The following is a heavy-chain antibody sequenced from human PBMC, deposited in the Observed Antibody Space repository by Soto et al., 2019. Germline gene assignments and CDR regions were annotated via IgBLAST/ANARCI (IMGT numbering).Heavy chain of an antibody. J-gene: IGHJ6*03. D-gene: IGHD3-9*01. CDR3: AKSCDWYFCFMDV. CDR2: ISGSGGRT. CDR1: GFTFSSYA. V-gene: IGHV3-23*01. Sequence: EVQLLESGGGLIQPGGSLRLSCAASGFTFSSYAMSWVRQAPGKGLEWVSAISGSGGRTYYADSVKGRFTISRDDSKNTLYLQMNSLRDEDTALYYCAKSCDWYFCFMDVWGKGTTVTVSS.